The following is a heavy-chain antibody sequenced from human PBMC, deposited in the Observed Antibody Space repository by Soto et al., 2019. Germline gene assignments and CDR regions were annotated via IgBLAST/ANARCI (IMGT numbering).Heavy chain of an antibody. CDR1: GDSINSYY. CDR2: IYYSGKT. CDR3: AREGNLGRWLQPLDF. J-gene: IGHJ4*02. V-gene: IGHV4-59*01. D-gene: IGHD5-12*01. Sequence: SETLSLTCTVSGDSINSYYWSWIRQPPGKGLEWIGYIYYSGKTKYSPSLKSRVTMSVDTSKNHFSLRLISVTAADTAIYFCAREGNLGRWLQPLDFWGQGTLVTVSS.